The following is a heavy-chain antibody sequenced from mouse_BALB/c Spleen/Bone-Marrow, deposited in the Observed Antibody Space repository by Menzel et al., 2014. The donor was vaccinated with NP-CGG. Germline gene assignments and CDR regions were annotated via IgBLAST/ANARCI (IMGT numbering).Heavy chain of an antibody. D-gene: IGHD1-2*01. Sequence: VQLKDSGPELVKPGASVKISCKASGYTFTDYNMHWVKQSHGKSLEWIGYIYPYNGVTGYNQKFKSKATLTVDNSSTTAYMELRSLTSEDSAVYYCARPHYYGYGYWGQGTTLTVSS. CDR2: IYPYNGVT. J-gene: IGHJ2*01. CDR1: GYTFTDYN. V-gene: IGHV1S29*02. CDR3: ARPHYYGYGY.